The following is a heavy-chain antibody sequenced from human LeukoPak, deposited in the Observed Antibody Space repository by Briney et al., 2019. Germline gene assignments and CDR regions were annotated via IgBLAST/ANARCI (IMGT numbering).Heavy chain of an antibody. CDR3: GARIAVAGYFDY. J-gene: IGHJ4*02. CDR1: GGSFSGYY. D-gene: IGHD6-19*01. Sequence: SETLSLTCAVYGGSFSGYYWSWIRQPPGKGLEWIGEINHSGSTNYNPSLKSRVTISVDTPKNQFSLKLRSVTAADTAVDYFGARIAVAGYFDYWGQGTLVTVSS. V-gene: IGHV4-34*01. CDR2: INHSGST.